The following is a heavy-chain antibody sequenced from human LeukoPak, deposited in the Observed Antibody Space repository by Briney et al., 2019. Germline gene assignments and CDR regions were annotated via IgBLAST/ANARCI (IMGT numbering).Heavy chain of an antibody. D-gene: IGHD5-24*01. CDR2: IIPIFGTA. CDR3: ARGSRGRDDYYYYYMDV. CDR1: GCTFSSYA. J-gene: IGHJ6*03. Sequence: ASVKVSCKPSGCTFSSYAISWVRQAAGQGLEWMGGIIPIFGTANYAQKFQGRVTITTDESTSTAYMELSSLRSEDTAVYYCARGSRGRDDYYYYYMDVWGKGTTVTVSS. V-gene: IGHV1-69*05.